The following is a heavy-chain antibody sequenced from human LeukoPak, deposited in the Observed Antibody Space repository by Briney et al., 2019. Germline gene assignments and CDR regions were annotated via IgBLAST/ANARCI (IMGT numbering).Heavy chain of an antibody. CDR2: IIPILGIA. CDR3: ERAQGNPEYGDPRWYFDL. V-gene: IGHV1-69*04. J-gene: IGHJ2*01. D-gene: IGHD4-17*01. Sequence: ASVKVSCKASGGTFSSYAISWVRQAPGQGLEWMGRIIPILGIANYAQKFQGRVTITADKSTSTAYMELSSLRSEDTAVYYCERAQGNPEYGDPRWYFDLWGRGTLVTVSS. CDR1: GGTFSSYA.